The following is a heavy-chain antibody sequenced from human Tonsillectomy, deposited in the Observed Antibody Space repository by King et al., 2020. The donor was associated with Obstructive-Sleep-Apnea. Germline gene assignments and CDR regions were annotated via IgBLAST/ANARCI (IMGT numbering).Heavy chain of an antibody. V-gene: IGHV3-13*04. Sequence: VQLVESGGGLVQPGGSLRLSCAASGFTFSDYDMHWVRQATGNGLEWVSTIGAGGDTYYPGSVKGRFTISRENAKNSFYLQMNSLRAGDTAVYYCVRQERARIGAAVTWYFDLWGRGALVTVSS. D-gene: IGHD6-13*01. CDR3: VRQERARIGAAVTWYFDL. J-gene: IGHJ2*01. CDR2: IGAGGDT. CDR1: GFTFSDYD.